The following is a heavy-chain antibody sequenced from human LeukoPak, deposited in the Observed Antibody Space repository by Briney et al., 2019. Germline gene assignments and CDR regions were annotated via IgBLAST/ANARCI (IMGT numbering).Heavy chain of an antibody. J-gene: IGHJ4*02. CDR1: GGSFSGYY. V-gene: IGHV4-34*01. D-gene: IGHD5-18*01. CDR2: INHSGST. CDR3: ARGYEDTAMVTYYLDY. Sequence: PSETLSLTCAVYGGSFSGYYWSWIRQPPGKGLEWIGEINHSGSTNYNPSLKSRVTISVDTSKNQFSLKLSSVTAADTAVYYCARGYEDTAMVTYYLDYWGQGTLVTVSS.